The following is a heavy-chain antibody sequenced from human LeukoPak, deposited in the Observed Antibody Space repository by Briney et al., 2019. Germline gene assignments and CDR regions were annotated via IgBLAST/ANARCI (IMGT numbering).Heavy chain of an antibody. CDR1: GFTFSSYW. CDR2: INSDGSST. CDR3: AKLPYGDYNHH. Sequence: GGSLRLSCAASGFTFSSYWMHWVRQAPGKGLVWVSRINSDGSSTYYADSVKGRFTISRDNAKSSLYLQMSSLRAEDTAVYYCAKLPYGDYNHHWGQGTLVTVSS. J-gene: IGHJ5*02. V-gene: IGHV3-74*01. D-gene: IGHD4-17*01.